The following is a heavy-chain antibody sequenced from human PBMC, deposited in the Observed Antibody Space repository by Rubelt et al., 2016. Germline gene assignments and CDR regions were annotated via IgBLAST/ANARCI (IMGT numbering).Heavy chain of an antibody. V-gene: IGHV4-39*01. CDR3: ARHPPQIFGVVRGFDP. J-gene: IGHJ5*02. D-gene: IGHD3-3*01. CDR2: IYYSGST. CDR1: GGSISSSSYY. Sequence: QLQLQESGPGLVKPSETLSLTCTVSGGSISSSSYYWGWIRQPPGKGLEWIGSIYYSGSTYYNPSLKSRVTISVDTSKNQFALKLSSVTAADTAVYYCARHPPQIFGVVRGFDPWGQGTLVTVSS.